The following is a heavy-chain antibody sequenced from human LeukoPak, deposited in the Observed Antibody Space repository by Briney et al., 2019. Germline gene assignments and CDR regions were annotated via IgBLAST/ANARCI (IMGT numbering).Heavy chain of an antibody. CDR2: IHTSGST. CDR1: GGSFSGYY. D-gene: IGHD3-22*01. CDR3: ARDQYYYDSSGYYRFDY. J-gene: IGHJ4*02. V-gene: IGHV4-59*10. Sequence: PSETLSLTCAVYGGSFSGYYWSWIRQPAGKGLEWIGRIHTSGSTNYNPSLKSRVTMSVDTSKNQFSLKLSSVTAADTALYCCARDQYYYDSSGYYRFDYWGQGTLVTVSS.